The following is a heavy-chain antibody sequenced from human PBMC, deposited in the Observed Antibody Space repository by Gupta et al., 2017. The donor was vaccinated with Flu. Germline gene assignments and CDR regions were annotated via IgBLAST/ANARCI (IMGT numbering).Heavy chain of an antibody. V-gene: IGHV3-7*01. CDR2: IKQDGSAK. CDR3: AREGGGYCTSTSCFFY. J-gene: IGHJ4*02. Sequence: PGKGLEWVANIKQDGSAKNYVDSVQGRFTISRDNAKNSLYLQMNFLRVEDTAVYYCAREGGGYCTSTSCFFYWGRGTLVTVSS. D-gene: IGHD2-2*01.